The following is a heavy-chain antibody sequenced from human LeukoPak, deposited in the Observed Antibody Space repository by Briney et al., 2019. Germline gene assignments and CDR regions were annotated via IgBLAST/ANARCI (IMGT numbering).Heavy chain of an antibody. CDR1: GFTFSSYW. V-gene: IGHV3-7*01. CDR2: IKQGGSEK. CDR3: AREPYYDSSGYSDY. Sequence: GGSLRLSCAASGFTFSSYWMSWLRHAPGKGLEGVANIKQGGSEKYYVDSVKGRFTISRDNAKNSLYLQMNRLRAEDTAVYYCAREPYYDSSGYSDYWGQGTLVTVSS. D-gene: IGHD3-22*01. J-gene: IGHJ4*02.